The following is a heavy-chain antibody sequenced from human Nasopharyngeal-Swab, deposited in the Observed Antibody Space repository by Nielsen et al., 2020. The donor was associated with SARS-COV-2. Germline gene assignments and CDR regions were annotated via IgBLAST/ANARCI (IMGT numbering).Heavy chain of an antibody. CDR2: INASGGRT. J-gene: IGHJ5*02. Sequence: WGRQAPGKGLEWVGIINASGGRTSYAQKFLDRVTLTADTSTPTVNMELRGLRSEDTAVYYCARELKDRITIFGVVAFGTTQGNLFDTWGQGTLVTVSS. CDR3: ARELKDRITIFGVVAFGTTQGNLFDT. V-gene: IGHV1-46*01. D-gene: IGHD3-3*01.